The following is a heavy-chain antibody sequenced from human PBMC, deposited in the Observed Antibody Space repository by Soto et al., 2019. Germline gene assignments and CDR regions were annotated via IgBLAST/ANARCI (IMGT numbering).Heavy chain of an antibody. Sequence: PGGSLRFSCAASGFTFSDFYMTWVRQAPGKGLEWLSYISINSNHKEYGDSVKGRHTISRDNAKNSLYLQMNSLRADDTAVYYCVRGGGGGQFDYWGQGTLVTVSS. CDR2: ISINSNHK. CDR3: VRGGGGGQFDY. CDR1: GFTFSDFY. V-gene: IGHV3-11*06. J-gene: IGHJ4*02. D-gene: IGHD2-21*01.